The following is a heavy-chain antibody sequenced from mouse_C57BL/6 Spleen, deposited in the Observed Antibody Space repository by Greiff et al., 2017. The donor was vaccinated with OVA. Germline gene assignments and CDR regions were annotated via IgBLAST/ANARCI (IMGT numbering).Heavy chain of an antibody. CDR3: ARGTGAYYFDY. D-gene: IGHD4-1*01. CDR2: IYPGDGDT. J-gene: IGHJ2*01. V-gene: IGHV1-82*01. CDR1: GYAFSSSW. Sequence: QVQLQQSGPELVKPGASVKISCKASGYAFSSSWVNWVKQRPGKGLEWIGRIYPGDGDTNYNGKFKGKATLTADKSSSTAYMQLSSLTSEDSAVYFCARGTGAYYFDYWGQGTTLTVSS.